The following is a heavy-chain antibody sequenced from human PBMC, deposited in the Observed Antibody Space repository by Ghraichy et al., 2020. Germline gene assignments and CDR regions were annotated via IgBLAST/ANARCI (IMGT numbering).Heavy chain of an antibody. CDR1: GFVFNNYA. V-gene: IGHV3-23*01. D-gene: IGHD6-6*01. J-gene: IGHJ4*02. CDR3: AAWQLILFDY. CDR2: ISGSGGET. Sequence: LTCAGSGFVFNNYAMTWVRQAPDKGPEWVAAISGSGGETYYADSVKGRFTVSRDNSKNTMYLQMNSLRAEDTALYYCAAWQLILFDYWGQGTLVTVSS.